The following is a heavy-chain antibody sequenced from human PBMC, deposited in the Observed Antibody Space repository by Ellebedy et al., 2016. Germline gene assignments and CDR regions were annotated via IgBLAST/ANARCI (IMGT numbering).Heavy chain of an antibody. CDR3: AREVWPGDYYYYYYGMDV. D-gene: IGHD3/OR15-3a*01. Sequence: SVKVSXXASGGTFSSYAISWVRQAPGQGLEWMGGIIPIFGTANYAQKFQGRVTITADESTSTAYMELSSLRSEDTAVYYCAREVWPGDYYYYYYGMDVWGQGTTVTVSS. CDR1: GGTFSSYA. CDR2: IIPIFGTA. V-gene: IGHV1-69*13. J-gene: IGHJ6*02.